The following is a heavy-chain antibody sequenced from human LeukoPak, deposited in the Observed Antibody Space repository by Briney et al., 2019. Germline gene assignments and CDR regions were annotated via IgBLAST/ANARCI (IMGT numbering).Heavy chain of an antibody. J-gene: IGHJ4*02. D-gene: IGHD6-19*01. V-gene: IGHV3-21*01. CDR3: AKDHEQWLGQDYFDY. Sequence: GGSLRLSCAASGFTFRSYSMNWVRQAPGKGLEWVSSISSSSSYIYYADSVKGRFTISRDNAKNSLYLQMNSLRAEDTAVYYCAKDHEQWLGQDYFDYWGQGTLVTVSS. CDR1: GFTFRSYS. CDR2: ISSSSSYI.